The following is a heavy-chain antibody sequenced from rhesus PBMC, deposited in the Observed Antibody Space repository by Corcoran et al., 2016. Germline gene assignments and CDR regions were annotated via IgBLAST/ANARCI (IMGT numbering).Heavy chain of an antibody. V-gene: IGHV4-122*02. Sequence: QVQLQESGPGLVKPSETLSLTCAVAGYSISGYYWSWIRQAPGKGLEWIGYITYSGSTSYNPYLKSRVTISRDTSKNQCSLKLSSVTAADTAVYYCARRYSNYPYFDYWGQGVLVTVSS. CDR3: ARRYSNYPYFDY. D-gene: IGHD4-23*01. J-gene: IGHJ4*01. CDR1: GYSISGYY. CDR2: ITYSGST.